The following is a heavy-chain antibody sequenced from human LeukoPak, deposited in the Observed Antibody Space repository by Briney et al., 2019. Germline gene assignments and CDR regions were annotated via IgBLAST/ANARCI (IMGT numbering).Heavy chain of an antibody. CDR2: ISGNNGNT. V-gene: IGHV1-18*01. Sequence: GASVTVSFKTSVYTFTNYGINWVRQAPGEGLERMGWISGNNGNTNLGQKMQGRVTLTTDSSTRTGYMELRSLRSDDTAVYYCARGTVGGKDCFYMDVWGKGTTVTVSS. D-gene: IGHD2-21*01. CDR3: ARGTVGGKDCFYMDV. J-gene: IGHJ6*03. CDR1: VYTFTNYG.